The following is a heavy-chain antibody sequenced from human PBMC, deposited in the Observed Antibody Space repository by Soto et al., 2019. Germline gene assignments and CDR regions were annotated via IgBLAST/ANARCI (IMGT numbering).Heavy chain of an antibody. V-gene: IGHV4-30-4*01. CDR1: GGSISSGDYY. CDR3: ARERITMVRGVPWGTWFDP. Sequence: QVQLQESGPGLVKPSQTLSLTCTVSGGSISSGDYYWSWIRQPPGKGLEWIGYIYYSGSTYYNPALKSRVTIPVDTSKNQFSRKLSSVTAADTAVYYCARERITMVRGVPWGTWFDPWGQGTLVTVSS. D-gene: IGHD3-10*01. CDR2: IYYSGST. J-gene: IGHJ5*02.